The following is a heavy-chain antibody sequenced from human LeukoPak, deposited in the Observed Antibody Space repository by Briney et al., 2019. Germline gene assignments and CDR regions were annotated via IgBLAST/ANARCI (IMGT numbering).Heavy chain of an antibody. D-gene: IGHD3-3*01. CDR1: GFTFSSYE. CDR2: ISSSGSTI. J-gene: IGHJ6*02. V-gene: IGHV3-48*03. CDR3: ARDAVLLLDFWSGTMDV. Sequence: GGPLRLSCAASGFTFSSYEMNWVRQAPGKGLEWVSYISSSGSTIYYADSVKGRFTISRDNAKNSLYLQMNSLRAEDTAVYYCARDAVLLLDFWSGTMDVWGQGTTVTVSS.